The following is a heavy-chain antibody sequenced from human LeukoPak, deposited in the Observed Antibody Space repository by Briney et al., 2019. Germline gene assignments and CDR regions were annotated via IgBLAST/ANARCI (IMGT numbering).Heavy chain of an antibody. J-gene: IGHJ2*01. Sequence: GGSLRLSCAVSGFTVSSNYMNWVRQAPGKGLEWVSIIYSGGSTYYADSVKGRFTISRDNSKNTLYLQMNSLRADDTAVYYCARDKLIAPRYFDLWGRGTLVTVSS. D-gene: IGHD6-13*01. CDR3: ARDKLIAPRYFDL. CDR1: GFTVSSNY. V-gene: IGHV3-66*02. CDR2: IYSGGST.